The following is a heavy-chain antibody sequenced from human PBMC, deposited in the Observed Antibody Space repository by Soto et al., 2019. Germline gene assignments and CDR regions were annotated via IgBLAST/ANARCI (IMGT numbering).Heavy chain of an antibody. D-gene: IGHD3-16*01. J-gene: IGHJ4*02. CDR3: TRDLMTTYRGLGDLAS. V-gene: IGHV3-21*06. CDR2: ITSKTGDQ. Sequence: EVRLVESGGGLVKPGGSLRLSRAASGFTFNKYSMNWVRQAPGKRLEWVSSITSKTGDQYYADSVKGRFIISRDNADNSLSLQGYSLRDEDTAVYYCTRDLMTTYRGLGDLASWGQGARLNVSS. CDR1: GFTFNKYS.